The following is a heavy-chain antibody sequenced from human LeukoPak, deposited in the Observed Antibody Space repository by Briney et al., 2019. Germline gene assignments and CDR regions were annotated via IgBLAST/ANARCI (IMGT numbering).Heavy chain of an antibody. J-gene: IGHJ4*02. CDR3: ARQLSGWFDADPY. CDR2: IKQDGSQK. V-gene: IGHV3-7*05. D-gene: IGHD6-19*01. Sequence: GGSLRLSCAASGFTFNNYWMSWVRQAPGKGLEWVANIKQDGSQKHYVDSVKGRFTISRDNAKNSLYLQMNSLRAEDTAVYFCARQLSGWFDADPYWGQGTLVTVSS. CDR1: GFTFNNYW.